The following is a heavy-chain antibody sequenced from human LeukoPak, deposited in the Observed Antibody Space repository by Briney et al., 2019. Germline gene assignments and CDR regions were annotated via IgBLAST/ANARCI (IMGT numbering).Heavy chain of an antibody. CDR2: IYYSGST. Sequence: SETLSLTCAVYGGSFSSYYWSWIRQPPGKGLEWIGYIYYSGSTNYNPSLKSRVTISVDTSKNQFSLKLSSVTAADTAVYYCARVRSGGSYALPYFDPWGQGTLVTVSS. D-gene: IGHD1-26*01. CDR3: ARVRSGGSYALPYFDP. CDR1: GGSFSSYY. J-gene: IGHJ5*02. V-gene: IGHV4-59*01.